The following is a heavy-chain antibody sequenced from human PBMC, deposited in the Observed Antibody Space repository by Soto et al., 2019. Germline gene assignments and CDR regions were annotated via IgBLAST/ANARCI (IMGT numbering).Heavy chain of an antibody. CDR3: ARVKDDSSGDDAFDI. J-gene: IGHJ3*02. CDR1: GGSISSGDYY. Sequence: QVQLQESGPGLVKPSQTLSLTCTVSGGSISSGDYYWSWIRQPPGKGLEWIGYIYYSGRTYHNPSLKSRVTKSVDTSKTQFPLKLSSVTAADTAVYYCARVKDDSSGDDAFDIWGQGTMVTVSS. D-gene: IGHD3-22*01. CDR2: IYYSGRT. V-gene: IGHV4-30-4*01.